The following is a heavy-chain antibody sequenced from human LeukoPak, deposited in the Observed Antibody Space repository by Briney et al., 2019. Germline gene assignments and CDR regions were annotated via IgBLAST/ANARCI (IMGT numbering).Heavy chain of an antibody. D-gene: IGHD3-9*01. Sequence: ASVKVSCKASGYTFTSYAMNWVRQAPGQGLEWMGWINPNSGGTNYAQKFQGRVTMTRDTSISTAYMELSRLRSDDTAVYYCASLLLTGYSPVYWGQGTLVTVSS. CDR1: GYTFTSYA. CDR2: INPNSGGT. V-gene: IGHV1-2*02. CDR3: ASLLLTGYSPVY. J-gene: IGHJ4*02.